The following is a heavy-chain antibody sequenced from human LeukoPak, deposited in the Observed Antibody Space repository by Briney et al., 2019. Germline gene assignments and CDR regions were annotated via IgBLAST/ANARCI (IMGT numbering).Heavy chain of an antibody. D-gene: IGHD4-17*01. J-gene: IGHJ3*02. CDR3: ARAGSTVPDAFDI. Sequence: GGSLRLSCAASGFTVSNNYMSWVRQAPGKGLEWVANIKQDGSEKYYVDSVKGRFTISRDNAKNSLYLQMNSLRAEDTAVYYCARAGSTVPDAFDIWGQGTMVTVSS. V-gene: IGHV3-7*01. CDR1: GFTVSNNY. CDR2: IKQDGSEK.